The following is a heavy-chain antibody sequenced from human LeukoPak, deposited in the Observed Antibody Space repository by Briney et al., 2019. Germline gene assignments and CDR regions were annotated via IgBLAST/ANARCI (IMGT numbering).Heavy chain of an antibody. CDR3: ARGIEDTAMVSY. V-gene: IGHV1-69*13. D-gene: IGHD5-18*01. J-gene: IGHJ4*02. CDR1: GGTFSSYA. Sequence: SVRVSCKASGGTFSSYAISWVRQAPGQGLEWMGGIIPIFGTANYAQKFQGRVTITADESTSTAYMELSGLRSEDTAVYYCARGIEDTAMVSYWGQGTLVTVSS. CDR2: IIPIFGTA.